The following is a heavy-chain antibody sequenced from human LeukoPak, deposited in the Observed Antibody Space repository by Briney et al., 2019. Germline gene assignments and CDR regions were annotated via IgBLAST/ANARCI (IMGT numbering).Heavy chain of an antibody. CDR1: GFTLSSYA. J-gene: IGHJ4*02. CDR2: ISGSGGST. Sequence: PGGSLRLSCAAPGFTLSSYAMSWVRQAPGKGLEWVSAISGSGGSTYYADSVKGRFTISRDNSKTTLYLQMNSLRAEDTAVYYCAKEARDGYKKDYFDYGGQGTLVTVSS. D-gene: IGHD5-24*01. V-gene: IGHV3-23*01. CDR3: AKEARDGYKKDYFDY.